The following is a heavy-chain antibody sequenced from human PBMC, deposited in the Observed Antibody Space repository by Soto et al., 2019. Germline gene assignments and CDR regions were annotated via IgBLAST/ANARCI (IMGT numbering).Heavy chain of an antibody. D-gene: IGHD6-13*01. CDR3: AKDWGAAAAGTEHAFDI. J-gene: IGHJ3*02. CDR2: ISWNSGSI. V-gene: IGHV3-9*01. CDR1: GFTFDDYA. Sequence: GGSPRLSCAASGFTFDDYAMHWVRQAPGKGLEWVSGISWNSGSISYADSVKGRFTISRDNAKNSLYLQMNSLRAEDTALYYCAKDWGAAAAGTEHAFDIWGQGTMVTVSS.